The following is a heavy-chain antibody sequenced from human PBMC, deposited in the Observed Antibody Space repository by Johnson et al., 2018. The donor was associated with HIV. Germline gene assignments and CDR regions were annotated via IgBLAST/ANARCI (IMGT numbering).Heavy chain of an antibody. CDR2: ISYDGSNK. J-gene: IGHJ3*02. D-gene: IGHD6-6*01. Sequence: QVQLVESGGGVVQPGRSLRLSCAASGFTFSSYGMHWVRQAPGKGLEWVAVISYDGSNKYYADSVKGRFTISRDNSKNTVYLQMNSLRAEDTTVYCCGSEVYMDAFDIWGQGTMVAVSS. V-gene: IGHV3-30*03. CDR3: GSEVYMDAFDI. CDR1: GFTFSSYG.